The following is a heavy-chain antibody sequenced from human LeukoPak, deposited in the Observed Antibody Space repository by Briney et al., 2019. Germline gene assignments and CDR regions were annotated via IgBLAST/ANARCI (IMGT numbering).Heavy chain of an antibody. CDR2: IWFDGSVK. Sequence: GGSLRLSCVASGFTFNTHGMHWVRQAPGKGLEWVAAIWFDGSVKHYPDAVKGRFTISRDNSLNTLYLQMNSLRVEDTAIYYCAKDTAVQFLEPAFWGQGTLVTVSS. CDR1: GFTFNTHG. CDR3: AKDTAVQFLEPAF. J-gene: IGHJ4*02. D-gene: IGHD3-3*01. V-gene: IGHV3-33*06.